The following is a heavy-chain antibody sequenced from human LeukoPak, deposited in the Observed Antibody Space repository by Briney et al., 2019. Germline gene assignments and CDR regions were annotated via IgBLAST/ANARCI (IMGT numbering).Heavy chain of an antibody. D-gene: IGHD3-22*01. V-gene: IGHV1-69*01. CDR2: IIPIFGTA. J-gene: IGHJ6*02. CDR1: GGTFSSYA. Sequence: SVKVSCKASGGTFSSYAISWVRQAPGQGLEWMGGIIPIFGTANYAQKFQGRVTITADESTSTAYMELSSLRSEDTAVYYCARDLGVDSSGYYYVGFHYYGMDVWGQGTTVTASS. CDR3: ARDLGVDSSGYYYVGFHYYGMDV.